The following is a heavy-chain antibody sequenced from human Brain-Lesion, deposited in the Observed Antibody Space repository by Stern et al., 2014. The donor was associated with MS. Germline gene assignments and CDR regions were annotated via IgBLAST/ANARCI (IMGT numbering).Heavy chain of an antibody. CDR3: ARGERWFDS. D-gene: IGHD3-10*01. Sequence: MQLVESGGGLVQPGGSLRLSCAASGFTFSNYWMHWVRQAPGKGLGWVSRVNNDGRRTSYADSVKGRFTMSRDNAKNTLYLQMNSLRVEDTAIYYCARGERWFDSWGQGTLVTVSS. V-gene: IGHV3-74*02. CDR1: GFTFSNYW. J-gene: IGHJ5*01. CDR2: VNNDGRRT.